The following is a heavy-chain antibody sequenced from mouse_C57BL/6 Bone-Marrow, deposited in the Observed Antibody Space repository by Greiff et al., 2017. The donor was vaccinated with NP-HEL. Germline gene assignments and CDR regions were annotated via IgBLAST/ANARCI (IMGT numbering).Heavy chain of an antibody. J-gene: IGHJ2*01. CDR1: GYTFTDYY. Sequence: VQLQQSGPELVKPGASVKISCKASGYTFTDYYMNWVKQSHGKSLEWIGDINPNNGGTSYNQKFKGKATLTVDKSSSTAYMELRSLTSEDSAVYYWARENDGYRYFDYWGQGTTLTVSS. D-gene: IGHD2-3*01. CDR3: ARENDGYRYFDY. V-gene: IGHV1-26*01. CDR2: INPNNGGT.